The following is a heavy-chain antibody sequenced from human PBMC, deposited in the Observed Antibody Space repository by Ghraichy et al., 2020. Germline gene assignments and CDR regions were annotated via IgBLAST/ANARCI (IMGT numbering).Heavy chain of an antibody. Sequence: SETLSLTCTVSGGSIGSSGYYWGWIRQPPGKGLEWIGSLYYGPSSYSTPSLKIRVTISMYKPNNQFSLKLSSVTAADTAIYFCARVGARAAAGVIDYWGQGALVTVSS. V-gene: IGHV4-39*01. CDR1: GGSIGSSGYY. J-gene: IGHJ4*02. CDR3: ARVGARAAAGVIDY. D-gene: IGHD6-13*01. CDR2: LYYGPSS.